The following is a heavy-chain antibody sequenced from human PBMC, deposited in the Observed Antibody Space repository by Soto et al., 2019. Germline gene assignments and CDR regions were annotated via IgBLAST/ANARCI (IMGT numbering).Heavy chain of an antibody. CDR3: ARDGRIVVVATYGMDV. CDR2: ISSSSSYI. CDR1: GVTVSSYS. D-gene: IGHD2-15*01. Sequence: PGGSLRLSCAASGVTVSSYSMNWVRQAPGKGLEWVSSISSSSSYIYYADSVKGRFTISRDNAKNSLYLQMNSLRAEDTAVYYCARDGRIVVVATYGMDVWGQGTKVTSP. V-gene: IGHV3-21*01. J-gene: IGHJ6*02.